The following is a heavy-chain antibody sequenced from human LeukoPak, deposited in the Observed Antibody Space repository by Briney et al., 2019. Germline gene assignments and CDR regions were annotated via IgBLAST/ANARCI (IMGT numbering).Heavy chain of an antibody. Sequence: GGSPRRSCAASGFTFSSYWMSWVRQAPGKGLEWVANIKQDGSEKYYVDSVKGRFTISRDNAKNSLYLQMNSLRAEDTAVYHCARGCSSSWYFDYWGQGTLVTVSS. D-gene: IGHD6-13*01. CDR2: IKQDGSEK. J-gene: IGHJ4*02. V-gene: IGHV3-7*01. CDR1: GFTFSSYW. CDR3: ARGCSSSWYFDY.